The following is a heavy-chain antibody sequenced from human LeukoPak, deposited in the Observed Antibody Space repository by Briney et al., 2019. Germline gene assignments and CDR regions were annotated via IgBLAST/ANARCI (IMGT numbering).Heavy chain of an antibody. Sequence: ASVKVSCKASGYTFTGYGISWVRQAPGQGLEWMGWISAYNGNTNYAQKLQGRVTMTTDTSTSTAYMELRSLRSDDTAVYYCAKSGKGLLRPYFDYWGQGTLVTVSS. J-gene: IGHJ4*02. CDR2: ISAYNGNT. D-gene: IGHD1-26*01. CDR1: GYTFTGYG. V-gene: IGHV1-18*01. CDR3: AKSGKGLLRPYFDY.